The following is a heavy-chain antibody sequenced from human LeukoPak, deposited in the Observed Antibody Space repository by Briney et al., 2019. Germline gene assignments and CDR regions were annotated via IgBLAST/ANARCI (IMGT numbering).Heavy chain of an antibody. D-gene: IGHD5-18*01. Sequence: PSQTLSLTCTVSGDSISSGDYYWSWIRQPPGKGLEWIGYIYYSGNTYYNPSLQSRVTISVDTSKNQFSLKLSSVTAADTAVYYCAREDGGYSYGYPSTGFDYWGQGTLVTVSS. CDR2: IYYSGNT. J-gene: IGHJ4*02. CDR3: AREDGGYSYGYPSTGFDY. V-gene: IGHV4-31*03. CDR1: GDSISSGDYY.